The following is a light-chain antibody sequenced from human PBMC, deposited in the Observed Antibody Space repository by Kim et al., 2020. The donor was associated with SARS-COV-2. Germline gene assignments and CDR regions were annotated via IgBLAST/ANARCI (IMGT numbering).Light chain of an antibody. CDR2: SAS. CDR1: QSISGKY. Sequence: EIVLTQSPGTLSLSPGERATLSCRASQSISGKYLAWYQQKPGQAPRLLIYSASTRATGIPDRFSGSGSGTDFTLTINRLEPEDFAVYYCQQFGVSPRTCARGTTLEF. J-gene: IGKJ4*02. V-gene: IGKV3-20*01. CDR3: QQFGVSPRT.